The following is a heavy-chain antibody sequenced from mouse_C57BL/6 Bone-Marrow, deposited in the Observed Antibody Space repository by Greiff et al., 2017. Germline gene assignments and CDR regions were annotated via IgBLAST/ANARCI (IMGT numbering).Heavy chain of an antibody. J-gene: IGHJ3*01. Sequence: QVQLQQPGAELVRPGSSVKLSCKASGYTFTSYWMHWVKQRPIQGLEWIGNIDPSDSETHYNQKFKDKATLTVDKSSSTAYMQLSSLTSEDSAVYYCARWGYYGSSGWFAYWGQGTLVTVSA. V-gene: IGHV1-52*01. CDR3: ARWGYYGSSGWFAY. CDR1: GYTFTSYW. CDR2: IDPSDSET. D-gene: IGHD1-1*01.